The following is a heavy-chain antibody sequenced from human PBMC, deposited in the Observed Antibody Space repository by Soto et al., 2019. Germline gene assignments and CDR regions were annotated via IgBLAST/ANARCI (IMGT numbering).Heavy chain of an antibody. V-gene: IGHV3-11*01. D-gene: IGHD2-15*01. CDR2: ISSSGSTI. CDR3: TRGSPVVAATFDF. CDR1: GFTFSDYY. J-gene: IGHJ3*01. Sequence: QVQLVESGGGLVKPGGSLSLSCAASGFTFSDYYMSWIRQAPGKGLEWYSYISSSGSTIYYADSVKGRFTISRDNAKNSRYLQMNSLSAEDTAVYYCTRGSPVVAATFDFWGQGTMVTVSS.